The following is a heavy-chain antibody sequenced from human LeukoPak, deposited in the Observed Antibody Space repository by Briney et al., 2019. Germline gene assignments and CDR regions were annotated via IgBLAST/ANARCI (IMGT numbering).Heavy chain of an antibody. D-gene: IGHD3-22*01. J-gene: IGHJ4*02. CDR1: GFTTRNNY. CDR2: IYSSGSA. V-gene: IGHV3-53*01. CDR3: ASSGSYSDFDY. Sequence: GGSLRLSCAASGFTTRNNYMSWVRQAPGKGLEWVSIIYSSGSAYYVDSVKGRFTISRETSKNMVLLQMNSLRAEDTAVYYCASSGSYSDFDYWGQGTLVTVSS.